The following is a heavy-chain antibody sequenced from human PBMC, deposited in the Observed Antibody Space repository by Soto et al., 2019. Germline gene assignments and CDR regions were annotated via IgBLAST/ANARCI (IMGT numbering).Heavy chain of an antibody. D-gene: IGHD7-27*01. CDR2: IIPIFGTA. V-gene: IGHV1-69*06. CDR3: ARGLTGDYYGMDV. CDR1: GGTFSSYA. J-gene: IGHJ6*02. Sequence: SVKVSCKASGGTFSSYAISWVRQAPGQGLEWMGWIIPIFGTANYAQKLQGRVTITADKSTSTAYMELSSLRSEDTAVYYCARGLTGDYYGMDVWGQGTTVTVSS.